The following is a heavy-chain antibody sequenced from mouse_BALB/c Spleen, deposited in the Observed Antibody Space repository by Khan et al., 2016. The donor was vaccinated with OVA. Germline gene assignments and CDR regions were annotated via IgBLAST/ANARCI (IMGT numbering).Heavy chain of an antibody. J-gene: IGHJ3*01. CDR1: GYTFTDYN. CDR2: IYPNSGGT. V-gene: IGHV1S29*02. D-gene: IGHD1-2*01. CDR3: TSSGYGSFAF. Sequence: EVQLQESGPELVKPGASVKISCKASGYTFTDYNMDWVKQSHGKSLEWIGYIYPNSGGTGYNQKFKTKATLTVDISSSTAYMELRSLTSEDSAVYYCTSSGYGSFAFWGQGTLVTVSA.